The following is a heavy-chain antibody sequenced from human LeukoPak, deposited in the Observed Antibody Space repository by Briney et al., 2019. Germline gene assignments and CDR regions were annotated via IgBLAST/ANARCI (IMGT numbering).Heavy chain of an antibody. Sequence: GGSLRLSCTDSESTFSNYWMSWVRQAPGKGLEWVAVIWYDGSNKYYADSVKGRFTISRDNSKNTLYLQMNSLRAEDTAVYYCARDRDTAMVYYGMDVWGQGTTVTVSS. CDR2: IWYDGSNK. CDR1: ESTFSNYW. J-gene: IGHJ6*02. V-gene: IGHV3-33*08. CDR3: ARDRDTAMVYYGMDV. D-gene: IGHD5-18*01.